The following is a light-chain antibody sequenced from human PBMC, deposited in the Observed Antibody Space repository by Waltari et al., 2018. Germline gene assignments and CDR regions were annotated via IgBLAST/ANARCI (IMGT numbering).Light chain of an antibody. J-gene: IGLJ1*01. CDR3: YSYAGSSTYV. CDR2: DVN. V-gene: IGLV2-23*02. Sequence: QSALTQPASVSGSPGQSITISCTGTNTDIGSYDLVSWSQTHPGKAPKFIIYDVNKRPSGISSRFSCSKSGNTASLLISGLQADDEAYYYCYSYAGSSTYVFGTGTKLTVL. CDR1: NTDIGSYDL.